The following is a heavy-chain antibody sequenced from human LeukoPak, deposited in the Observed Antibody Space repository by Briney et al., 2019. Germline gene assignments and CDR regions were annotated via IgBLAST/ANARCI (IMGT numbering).Heavy chain of an antibody. J-gene: IGHJ4*02. CDR2: ITSSGGGT. D-gene: IGHD6-6*01. V-gene: IGHV3-23*01. Sequence: AGGSLRLSCAASGFTFSSYAMSWVRQAPGKGLEWVSAITSSGGGTYYADSVKGRFTISRDNSKSTLYLQMNSLGVDDTALYYFATRNEQQLVPGGQGTLVTVSS. CDR3: ATRNEQQLVP. CDR1: GFTFSSYA.